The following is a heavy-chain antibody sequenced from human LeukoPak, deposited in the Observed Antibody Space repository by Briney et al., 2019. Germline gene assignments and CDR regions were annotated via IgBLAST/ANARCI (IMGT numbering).Heavy chain of an antibody. CDR3: ARGKAAAGILVDY. V-gene: IGHV4-61*05. CDR1: GGSISSSSYY. J-gene: IGHJ4*02. Sequence: PSETLSLTCTVSGGSISSSSYYWGWVRQPPGKGLEWIGYIYYSGSTNYNPSLKSRITISVDTSKNQFSLKLSSVTAADTAVYYCARGKAAAGILVDYWGQGTLVTVSS. D-gene: IGHD6-13*01. CDR2: IYYSGST.